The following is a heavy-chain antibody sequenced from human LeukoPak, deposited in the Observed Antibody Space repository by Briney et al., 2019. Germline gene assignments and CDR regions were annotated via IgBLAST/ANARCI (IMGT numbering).Heavy chain of an antibody. CDR1: GDSINSGSYH. CDR2: IQHSGNT. Sequence: PSETLSLTCTVSGDSINSGSYHWGWIRQPPGKGLEWIGSIQHSGNTYYNPSLKSRLTISVGTSKNQFSLKLNSVTAADTAVYYCARDGSHWGQGTLVTVSS. J-gene: IGHJ4*02. D-gene: IGHD2-2*03. CDR3: ARDGSH. V-gene: IGHV4-39*02.